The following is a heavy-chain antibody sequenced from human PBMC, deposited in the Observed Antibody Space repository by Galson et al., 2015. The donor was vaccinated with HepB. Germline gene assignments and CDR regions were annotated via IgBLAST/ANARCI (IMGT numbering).Heavy chain of an antibody. D-gene: IGHD3-22*01. V-gene: IGHV1-69*13. CDR2: IIPIFGTA. CDR1: GGTFSSYA. J-gene: IGHJ3*02. Sequence: SVKVSCKASGGTFSSYAISWVRQAPGQGLEWMGGIIPIFGTANYAQKFQGRVTITADESTSTAYMELSSLRSEDTAVYYCARDGGTYYYDSSGYVYTYAFDIWGQGTMVTVSS. CDR3: ARDGGTYYYDSSGYVYTYAFDI.